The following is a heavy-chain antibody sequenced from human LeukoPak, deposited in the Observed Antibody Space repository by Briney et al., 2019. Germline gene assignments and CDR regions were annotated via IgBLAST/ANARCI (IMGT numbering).Heavy chain of an antibody. CDR1: GYTLTYYA. V-gene: IGHV1-3*01. Sequence: ASVKVSCKASGYTLTYYAIQWVRQAPGQRLEWMGWINAGNGNTKYSQKFQGRVTITRYTSASTAYMELRSLRSEDTAVYYCARGVSASSGWYVIDHWGQGTLVTVSS. J-gene: IGHJ5*02. CDR3: ARGVSASSGWYVIDH. CDR2: INAGNGNT. D-gene: IGHD6-19*01.